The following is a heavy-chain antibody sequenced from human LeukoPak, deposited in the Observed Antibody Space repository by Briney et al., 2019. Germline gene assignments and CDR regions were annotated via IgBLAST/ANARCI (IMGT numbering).Heavy chain of an antibody. V-gene: IGHV1-69*13. CDR1: GGTFSSYA. Sequence: SVKVSCKASGGTFSSYAISWVRQAPGQGLEWMGGIIPIFGTANYAQKFQGRVTITADESTSTAYMELSSLRSEDAAVYYCASSSRLRLGELSLCDYWGQGTLVTVSS. CDR2: IIPIFGTA. J-gene: IGHJ4*02. CDR3: ASSSRLRLGELSLCDY. D-gene: IGHD3-16*02.